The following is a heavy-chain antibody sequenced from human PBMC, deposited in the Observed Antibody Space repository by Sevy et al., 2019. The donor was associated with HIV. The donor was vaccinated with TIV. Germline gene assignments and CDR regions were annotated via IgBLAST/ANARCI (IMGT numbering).Heavy chain of an antibody. J-gene: IGHJ6*02. CDR1: GLTFSNYW. V-gene: IGHV3-7*01. CDR2: INQKGSEI. Sequence: GGSLRLSCVVSGLTFSNYWMSWVRQAPGKGLEWVANINQKGSEIYSEDSLKGRFTFSRDNAKNSVYLKMNGLRAEDTAVYYWAINSDYGMDAWGQGTTVTVSS. CDR3: AINSDYGMDA. D-gene: IGHD4-4*01.